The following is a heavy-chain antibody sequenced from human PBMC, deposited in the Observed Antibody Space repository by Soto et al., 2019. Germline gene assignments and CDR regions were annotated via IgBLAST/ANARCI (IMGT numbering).Heavy chain of an antibody. V-gene: IGHV5-10-1*01. J-gene: IGHJ4*02. CDR1: GYSFTSYW. D-gene: IGHD3-22*01. CDR2: IDPSDSYT. CDR3: ARLKEDSGYSLYYFDY. Sequence: SLKISCKGSGYSFTSYWISWVRQMPGKGLEWMGRIDPSDSYTNYSPSFQGHVTISADKSISTAYLQWSSLKASDTAMYYCARLKEDSGYSLYYFDYWGQGTLVTVSS.